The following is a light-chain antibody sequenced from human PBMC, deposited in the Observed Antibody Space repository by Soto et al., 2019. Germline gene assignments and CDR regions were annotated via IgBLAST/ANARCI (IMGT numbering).Light chain of an antibody. J-gene: IGLJ2*01. V-gene: IGLV2-14*01. Sequence: QSALTQPASVSGSPGQSITISCTGSSSDVGAYKYVSWYQVHPGKVPKLIIFEVSNRPAGISDRFSGSKSDNTASLTISGLQPEDEADYYCSSYAGSITPSVIFGGGTKLTVL. CDR3: SSYAGSITPSVI. CDR2: EVS. CDR1: SSDVGAYKY.